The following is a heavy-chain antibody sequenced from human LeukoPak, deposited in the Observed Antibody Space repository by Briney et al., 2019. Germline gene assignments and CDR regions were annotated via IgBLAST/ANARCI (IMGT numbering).Heavy chain of an antibody. CDR1: GGSISSGGYY. J-gene: IGHJ4*02. CDR2: IYYSGST. Sequence: SETLSLTCTVSGGSISSGGYYWSWIRQPPGKGLEWIGYIYYSGSTNYNPSLKSRVTISVDTSKNQFSLKLSSVTAADTAVYYCARRASNSGSYFLDYWGQGTLVTVSS. V-gene: IGHV4-61*08. CDR3: ARRASNSGSYFLDY. D-gene: IGHD1-26*01.